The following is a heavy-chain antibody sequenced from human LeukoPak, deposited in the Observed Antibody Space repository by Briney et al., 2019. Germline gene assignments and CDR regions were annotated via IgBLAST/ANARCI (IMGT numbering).Heavy chain of an antibody. J-gene: IGHJ4*02. CDR1: GFTFSTYE. V-gene: IGHV3-48*03. D-gene: IGHD3-22*01. CDR2: ISDRGASI. CDR3: ARDSGYCDNINCHHFDY. Sequence: GGSLRLSCAASGFTFSTYEMNWVRQAPGKGLEWISYISDRGASIYYADSVKGRFTISRDNAKNSLYLQMNSLRGEDTAVYYCARDSGYCDNINCHHFDYWGQGTLVTVSS.